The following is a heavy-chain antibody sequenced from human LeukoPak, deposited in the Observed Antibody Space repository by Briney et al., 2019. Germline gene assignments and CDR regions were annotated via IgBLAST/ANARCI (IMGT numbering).Heavy chain of an antibody. CDR2: IYPGDSDT. CDR1: GYNFITFW. Sequence: GESLKISCKGSGYNFITFWIGWVRQMPGKGLEWMGIIYPGDSDTTYSLSFQGQVTISADKSVSTAYLQWNSLRASDTAMYYCARFESAYERNYFDSWGQGTLVTVSS. J-gene: IGHJ4*02. V-gene: IGHV5-51*01. D-gene: IGHD1-1*01. CDR3: ARFESAYERNYFDS.